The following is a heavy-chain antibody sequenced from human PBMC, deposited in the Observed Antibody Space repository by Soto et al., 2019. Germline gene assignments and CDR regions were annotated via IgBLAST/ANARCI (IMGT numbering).Heavy chain of an antibody. CDR1: GFTFSHAW. CDR2: IKSKIDGGSS. V-gene: IGHV3-15*07. Sequence: EVQLVESEGGLVKPGGSLRLSCGASGFTFSHAWMNWVRQAPGKGLEWVGRIKSKIDGGSSDYAAPVKGRFSISRDNSKDTLFLKMNSLKTEDPAVDYCATMGHCSNGVCSYYYYGMDVCGLGTTVTVSS. J-gene: IGHJ6*02. CDR3: ATMGHCSNGVCSYYYYGMDV. D-gene: IGHD2-8*01.